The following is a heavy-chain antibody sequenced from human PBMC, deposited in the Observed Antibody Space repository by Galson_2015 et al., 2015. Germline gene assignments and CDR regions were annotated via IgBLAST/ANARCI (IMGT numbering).Heavy chain of an antibody. CDR1: GCTLTSYG. CDR3: ARGERQLVSPLGY. Sequence: SVKVSCKASGCTLTSYGISWVRQAPGQGLEWMGWISAYNGNTNYAQKLQGRVTMTTDTSTSTAYMELSSLRSEDTAVYYRARGERQLVSPLGYWGQGTLVTVSS. CDR2: ISAYNGNT. V-gene: IGHV1-18*01. D-gene: IGHD6-13*01. J-gene: IGHJ4*02.